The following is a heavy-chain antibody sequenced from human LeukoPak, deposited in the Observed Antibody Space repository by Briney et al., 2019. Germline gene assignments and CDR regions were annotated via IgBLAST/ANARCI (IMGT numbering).Heavy chain of an antibody. CDR2: LIPIFGSA. CDR3: ARVDGATGMTWTY. J-gene: IGHJ4*02. D-gene: IGHD1-1*01. CDR1: GGSFRSHT. Sequence: SVKVSCKVSGGSFRSHTMNWVRQAPGQGLEWMGGLIPIFGSAKYAQKFQGRVTISADESTSTVYMELRSLRSEDTAVYYCARVDGATGMTWTYWGQGTLVTVSS. V-gene: IGHV1-69*13.